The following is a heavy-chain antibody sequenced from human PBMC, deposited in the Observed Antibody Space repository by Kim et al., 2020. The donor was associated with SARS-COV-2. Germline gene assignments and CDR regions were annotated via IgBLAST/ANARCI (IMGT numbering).Heavy chain of an antibody. CDR1: GFSFKNYG. Sequence: GGSLRLSCAASGFSFKNYGMHWVRQAPGKGLEWVAVIWYDGTGDFYADSVQGRFTISRDNSENTLYLRMTSLRADDTAVYFCARDARVTLGGLIVPDFFAPWGQGTRVTFPA. D-gene: IGHD3-16*02. CDR3: ARDARVTLGGLIVPDFFAP. CDR2: IWYDGTGD. V-gene: IGHV3-33*01. J-gene: IGHJ5*02.